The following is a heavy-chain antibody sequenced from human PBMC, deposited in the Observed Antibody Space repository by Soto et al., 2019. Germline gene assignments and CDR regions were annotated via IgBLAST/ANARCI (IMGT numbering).Heavy chain of an antibody. J-gene: IGHJ6*02. V-gene: IGHV4-34*01. CDR1: GGSFSGYY. Sequence: SETLSLTCAVYGGSFSGYYWTWIRQPPGTGLEWIGEINHSGSTNYNPSLKSRVTISIDASKNQFSLKLGSVTAADTAVYYCARAPYYYDSSGLLRRDYYYYYGMDVWGQGTTVTVSS. CDR3: ARAPYYYDSSGLLRRDYYYYYGMDV. CDR2: INHSGST. D-gene: IGHD3-22*01.